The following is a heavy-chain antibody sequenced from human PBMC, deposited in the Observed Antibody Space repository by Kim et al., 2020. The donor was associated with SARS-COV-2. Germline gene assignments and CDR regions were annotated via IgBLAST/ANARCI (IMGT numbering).Heavy chain of an antibody. J-gene: IGHJ4*02. Sequence: ASVKVSCKASGYTFTSYGISWVRQAPGQGLEWMGWISAYNGNTKCVQKLQGRVTMTTDTSTSTASMELRSLRSDDTAFYYCARDAPIAPSHFDNWGQGTLVTVSS. D-gene: IGHD6-13*01. CDR2: ISAYNGNT. CDR1: GYTFTSYG. CDR3: ARDAPIAPSHFDN. V-gene: IGHV1-18*01.